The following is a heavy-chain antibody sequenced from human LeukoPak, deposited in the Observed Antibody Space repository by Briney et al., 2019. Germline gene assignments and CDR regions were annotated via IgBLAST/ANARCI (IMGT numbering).Heavy chain of an antibody. Sequence: GGSLRLSCAASGFTFSTYAMHWVRQAPGKGLEWVALISYHGSNKYYADSVKGRFTISRDNSKNTLSLQMNSLRAEDTAVYYCARVFVGFDSWGQGTLVTVSS. CDR3: ARVFVGFDS. CDR1: GFTFSTYA. V-gene: IGHV3-30-3*01. D-gene: IGHD3-9*01. J-gene: IGHJ4*02. CDR2: ISYHGSNK.